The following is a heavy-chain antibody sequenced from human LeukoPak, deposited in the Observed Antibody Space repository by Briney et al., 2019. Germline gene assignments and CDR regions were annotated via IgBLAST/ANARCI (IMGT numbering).Heavy chain of an antibody. D-gene: IGHD2-2*01. CDR1: GGTFSSYA. CDR3: ARDPSVDCSSTSCYYYGMDV. Sequence: SVKVSCKASGGTFSSYAISWVRQAPGQGLEWMGRIIPILGIANYAQKFQGRVTITADESTSTAYMELSSLRSEDTAVYYCARDPSVDCSSTSCYYYGMDVWGQGTTVTVSS. V-gene: IGHV1-69*04. CDR2: IIPILGIA. J-gene: IGHJ6*02.